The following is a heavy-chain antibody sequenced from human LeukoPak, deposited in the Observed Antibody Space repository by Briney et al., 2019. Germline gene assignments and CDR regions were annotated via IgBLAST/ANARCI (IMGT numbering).Heavy chain of an antibody. V-gene: IGHV4-34*01. J-gene: IGHJ4*02. D-gene: IGHD6-6*01. Sequence: SETLSLTCAVYGGSFSGYYWTWIRQPPGKGLEWIGEINHSGSTNHNPSLKSRVTISVDTSRNQFSLKLSSVTAAGTAVYYCARWDLYSSSYFDYWGQGTLVTVSS. CDR1: GGSFSGYY. CDR2: INHSGST. CDR3: ARWDLYSSSYFDY.